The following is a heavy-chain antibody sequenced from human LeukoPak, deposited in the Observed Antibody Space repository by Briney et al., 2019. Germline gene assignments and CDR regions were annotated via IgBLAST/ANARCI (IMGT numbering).Heavy chain of an antibody. CDR1: GYSVTELS. CDR2: FDPEEAKM. Sequence: ASVRVSFKVSGYSVTELSMQWVRQAPGKGGEGLGGFDPEEAKMVYAQKFQGRVTMTEDTSTDTAYMELRGLTSEDTAVYYCATRSGDFWSGYVDWGQGTLVAVSS. J-gene: IGHJ4*02. CDR3: ATRSGDFWSGYVD. V-gene: IGHV1-24*01. D-gene: IGHD3-3*01.